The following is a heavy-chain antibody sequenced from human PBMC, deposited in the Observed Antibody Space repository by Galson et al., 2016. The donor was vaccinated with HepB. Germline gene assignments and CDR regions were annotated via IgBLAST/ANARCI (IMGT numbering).Heavy chain of an antibody. D-gene: IGHD6-19*01. CDR2: VFHFGNT. Sequence: SETLSLTCDVSGSSMINNYYWAWIRQSPGKGLEWIGNVFHFGNTFYNPSLQSRITISIETSRNQFSLNIESVTAADTAIYYCARLGTPHGAVTHGFDSWGQGIVVTVSS. CDR3: ARLGTPHGAVTHGFDS. V-gene: IGHV4-38-2*01. CDR1: GSSMINNYY. J-gene: IGHJ5*01.